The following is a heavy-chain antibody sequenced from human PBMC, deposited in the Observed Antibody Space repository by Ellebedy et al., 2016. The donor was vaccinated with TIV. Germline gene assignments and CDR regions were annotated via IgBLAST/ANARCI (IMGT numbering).Heavy chain of an antibody. CDR1: GFTFSDYT. D-gene: IGHD3-10*01. V-gene: IGHV3-48*02. Sequence: GESLKISXAASGFTFSDYTMNWVRQAPGKGLEWVSYISSSGTGTYYADSVKGRFSISRDNAKNSLYLQMNSLRDEDTAVYYCARDFGYYYYYGMDVWGQGTTVTVSS. CDR2: ISSSGTGT. J-gene: IGHJ6*02. CDR3: ARDFGYYYYYGMDV.